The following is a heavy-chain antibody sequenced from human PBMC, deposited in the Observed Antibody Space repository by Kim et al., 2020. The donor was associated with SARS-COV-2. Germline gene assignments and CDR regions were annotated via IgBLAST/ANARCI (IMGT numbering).Heavy chain of an antibody. D-gene: IGHD5-12*01. J-gene: IGHJ4*02. CDR3: ARHFGGYTELDY. Sequence: RHSPSFQGQVTISADKSISTAYLQWSSLKASDTAMYYCARHFGGYTELDYWGQGTLVTVSS. V-gene: IGHV5-51*01.